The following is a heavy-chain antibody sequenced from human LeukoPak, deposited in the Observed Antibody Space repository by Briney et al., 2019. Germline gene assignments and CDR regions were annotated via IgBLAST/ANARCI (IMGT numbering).Heavy chain of an antibody. CDR2: INPSGDNT. V-gene: IGHV1-46*01. CDR3: ARVRGSSGRQRVTDAFDI. J-gene: IGHJ3*02. D-gene: IGHD6-19*01. Sequence: ATVMVSCTASGYTFTSYYMHWVRQAPGQGLEWMGVINPSGDNTSYAQKFQGRVTMTRDMATSTDYMEVRSLRSDDTAVYYCARVRGSSGRQRVTDAFDIWGQGTMVTVPS. CDR1: GYTFTSYY.